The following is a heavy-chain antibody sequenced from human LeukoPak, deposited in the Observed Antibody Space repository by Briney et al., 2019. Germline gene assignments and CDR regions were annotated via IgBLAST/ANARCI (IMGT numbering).Heavy chain of an antibody. CDR3: AKAGYSYGTNFDY. D-gene: IGHD5-18*01. J-gene: IGHJ4*02. CDR1: GFTFSSYA. Sequence: GGSLRLSCAASGFTFSSYAMSWVRQAPGKGLEWVSAISGSGGSTYYADSVKGRFTISRDNSKNTFYLQMNSLRAEDTAVYYCAKAGYSYGTNFDYWGQGTLVTVSS. V-gene: IGHV3-23*01. CDR2: ISGSGGST.